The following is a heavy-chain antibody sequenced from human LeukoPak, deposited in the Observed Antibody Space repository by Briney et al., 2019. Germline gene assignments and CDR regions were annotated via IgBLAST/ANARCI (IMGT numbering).Heavy chain of an antibody. D-gene: IGHD3-10*01. CDR3: TRVRPGSQSDY. V-gene: IGHV4-39*07. CDR1: GGSISIDNYH. CDR2: IYHSGNT. J-gene: IGHJ4*02. Sequence: SQTLSLTCTVSGGSISIDNYHWAWIRQPPGKGLEWIGSIYHSGNTYYNPSLESRVTISVDTSKNHFSLQLSSVTAADTAVYYCTRVRPGSQSDYWGQGTLVTVSS.